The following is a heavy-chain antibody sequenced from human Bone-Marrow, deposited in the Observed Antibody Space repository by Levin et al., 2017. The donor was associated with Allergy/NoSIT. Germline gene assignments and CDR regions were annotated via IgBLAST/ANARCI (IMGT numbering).Heavy chain of an antibody. CDR2: INPTDGDT. CDR1: GYTLTSFY. CDR3: ATSIIVGAADGFDI. D-gene: IGHD1-26*01. Sequence: ASVKVSCKASGYTLTSFYMHWVRQAPGQGLEWMGIINPTDGDTTYAQRFQGRVTMTRDTSTSTVYMELSSLRSEDTAMYFCATSIIVGAADGFDIWGQGTMVTVSS. V-gene: IGHV1-46*01. J-gene: IGHJ3*02.